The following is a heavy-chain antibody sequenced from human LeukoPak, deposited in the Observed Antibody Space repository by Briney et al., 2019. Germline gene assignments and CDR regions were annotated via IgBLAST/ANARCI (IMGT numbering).Heavy chain of an antibody. V-gene: IGHV3-23*01. CDR2: IFPSGGEI. D-gene: IGHD3-22*01. CDR1: GFTFSTFA. CDR3: DAYDSSGYYEYGYFDY. J-gene: IGHJ4*02. Sequence: GGSLRLSCAASGFTFSTFAMIWVRQPPGKGLEWVSSIFPSGGEIHYADSVKGRFTISRDNSKNTLYLQMNSLRAEDTAVYYCDAYDSSGYYEYGYFDYWGQGTLVTVSS.